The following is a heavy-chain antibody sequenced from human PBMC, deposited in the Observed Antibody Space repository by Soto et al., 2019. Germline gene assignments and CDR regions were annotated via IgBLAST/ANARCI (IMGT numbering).Heavy chain of an antibody. D-gene: IGHD6-25*01. Sequence: HPGGSLRLSCAGSGFTLSNYAMHWVRQAPGKGLVWVSRISPDGGGTTYAGSVRGRFTISRDTAGNTLYLQMNSLGAEGTAVYYCAIDSTGGLDVWGQGTTVTVSS. V-gene: IGHV3-74*03. CDR3: AIDSTGGLDV. CDR2: ISPDGGGT. J-gene: IGHJ6*02. CDR1: GFTLSNYA.